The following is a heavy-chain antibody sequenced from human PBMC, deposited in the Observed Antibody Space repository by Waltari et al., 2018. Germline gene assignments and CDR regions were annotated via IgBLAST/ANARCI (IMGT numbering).Heavy chain of an antibody. D-gene: IGHD2-15*01. J-gene: IGHJ4*02. CDR3: ARGWAGVEDY. CDR1: GGSISSHH. V-gene: IGHV4-59*11. CDR2: IYYSGST. Sequence: QVQLQESGPGLVKPSETLSLTCTVSGGSISSHHWSWIRQPPGKGLEWIGYIYYSGSTNYNPPLKSRVTISVDTSKNQFSLKLSSVTAADTAVYYCARGWAGVEDYWGQGTLVTVSS.